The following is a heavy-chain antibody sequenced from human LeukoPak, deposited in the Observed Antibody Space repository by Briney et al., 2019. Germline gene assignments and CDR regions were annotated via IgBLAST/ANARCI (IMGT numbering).Heavy chain of an antibody. Sequence: PGGSLRLSCAASGFTFSSYAMSWVRQAPGKGLEWVSAISGSGGSTYYADSVKGRFTISRDNSKNTLYLQMNSLRGEDTAVYYCAKDGLYDYVWGSYRSFDYWGQGTLVTVSS. CDR2: ISGSGGST. CDR1: GFTFSSYA. V-gene: IGHV3-23*01. J-gene: IGHJ4*02. CDR3: AKDGLYDYVWGSYRSFDY. D-gene: IGHD3-16*02.